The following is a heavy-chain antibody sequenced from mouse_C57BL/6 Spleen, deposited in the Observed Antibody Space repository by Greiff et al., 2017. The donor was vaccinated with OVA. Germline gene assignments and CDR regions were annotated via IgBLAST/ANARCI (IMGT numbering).Heavy chain of an antibody. CDR3: ARGGDGPWYFDV. Sequence: VQLQQPGAELVKPGASVKLSCKASGYTFTSYWMQWVKQRPGQGLEWIGEIDPSDSYTNYNQKFKGKATLTVDTSSSTAYMQRSSLTSEDSAVYYCARGGDGPWYFDVWGTGTTVTVSS. J-gene: IGHJ1*03. CDR2: IDPSDSYT. D-gene: IGHD3-1*01. CDR1: GYTFTSYW. V-gene: IGHV1-50*01.